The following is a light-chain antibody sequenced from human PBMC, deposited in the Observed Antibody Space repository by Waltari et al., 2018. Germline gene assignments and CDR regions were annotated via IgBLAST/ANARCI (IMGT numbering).Light chain of an antibody. J-gene: IGKJ3*01. CDR2: DAS. V-gene: IGKV3-11*01. Sequence: ENVLTQSPATLSLSPGERATLSCRASHSVGSHLAWYQQKPGQAPRLLIYDASNRATGIPARFSGSGSETDFTLTISGVEPEDFAVYYLQQRSNWPGTFGPGTKVDIK. CDR1: HSVGSH. CDR3: QQRSNWPGT.